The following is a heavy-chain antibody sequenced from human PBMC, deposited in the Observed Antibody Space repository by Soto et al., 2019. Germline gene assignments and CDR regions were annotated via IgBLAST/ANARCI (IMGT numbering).Heavy chain of an antibody. V-gene: IGHV3-30-3*01. Sequence: PGGSLRLSCAASGFTFSSYAMHWVRQAPGKGLEWVAVISYDGSNKYYADSVKGRFTISRDNSKNTLYLQMNSLRAEDTAVYYCERGSSGYLFDYWGRGTLVTVSS. CDR3: ERGSSGYLFDY. CDR1: GFTFSSYA. CDR2: ISYDGSNK. J-gene: IGHJ4*02. D-gene: IGHD3-22*01.